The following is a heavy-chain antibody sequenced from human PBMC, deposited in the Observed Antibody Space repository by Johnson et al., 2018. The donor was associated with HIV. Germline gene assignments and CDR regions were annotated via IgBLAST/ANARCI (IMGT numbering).Heavy chain of an antibody. V-gene: IGHV3-30-3*01. CDR1: GFTFSS. Sequence: QVQLVESGGGVVQPGRSLRLSCAASGFTFSSMHWDRQAPGKGLEWVAVISYDGSSKYYADSVKGRFTISRDNSKNTLNLQMNSLRPEDTAVYYCAKDVELHGAFDIWGQGTMVTVSS. J-gene: IGHJ3*02. CDR3: AKDVELHGAFDI. D-gene: IGHD1-26*01. CDR2: ISYDGSSK.